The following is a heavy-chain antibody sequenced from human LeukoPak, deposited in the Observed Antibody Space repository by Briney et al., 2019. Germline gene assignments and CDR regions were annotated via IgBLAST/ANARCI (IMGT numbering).Heavy chain of an antibody. CDR3: ARDGSGPSAGFDP. J-gene: IGHJ5*02. CDR1: GGSISSYY. Sequence: SETLSLTCTVSGGSISSYYWSWLRQPPGKGLEWIGYNYYSGSTNYNPSLKSRVTISVDTSKNQFSLKLSSVTAADTAVYYCARDGSGPSAGFDPWGQGTLVAVSS. V-gene: IGHV4-59*01. CDR2: NYYSGST. D-gene: IGHD3-10*01.